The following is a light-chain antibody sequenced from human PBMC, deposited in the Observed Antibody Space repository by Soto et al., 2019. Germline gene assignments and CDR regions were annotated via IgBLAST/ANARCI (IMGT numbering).Light chain of an antibody. CDR3: QQYDNYPLT. CDR1: QSVSSN. V-gene: IGKV3-15*01. CDR2: GAS. J-gene: IGKJ4*01. Sequence: EIVMTQSPATLSVSPGERATLSCRASQSVSSNLAWYQQKAGQAPRLLMYGASTRAIGIPGRFSGSGSGTEFTLTISSLQSEDFASYYCQQYDNYPLTFGGGTKV.